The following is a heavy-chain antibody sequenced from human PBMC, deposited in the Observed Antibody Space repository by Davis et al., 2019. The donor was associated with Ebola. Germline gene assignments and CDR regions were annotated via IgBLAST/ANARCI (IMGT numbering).Heavy chain of an antibody. CDR2: IIPIFGTA. Sequence: SVKVSCKASGGTFSSYAISWVRQAPGQGLEWMGGIIPIFGTANYAQKFQGRVTITADESTSTAYMELSSLRSEDTAVYYCARVDGYNADYDYWGQGTLVTVSS. CDR3: ARVDGYNADYDY. V-gene: IGHV1-69*13. CDR1: GGTFSSYA. D-gene: IGHD5-24*01. J-gene: IGHJ4*02.